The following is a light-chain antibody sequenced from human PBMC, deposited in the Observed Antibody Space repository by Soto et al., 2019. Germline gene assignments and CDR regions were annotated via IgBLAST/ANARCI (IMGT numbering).Light chain of an antibody. Sequence: DIPMTQSPSSLSASVGDTVTITCRASQDISNYLAWFQQKPGEAPKLLIYGPSTLESGVPSRFSGGKSGTDFTLTISGLQPEDVAIYYCQKYNSLPFTFGHGTKVEIQ. J-gene: IGKJ3*01. CDR1: QDISNY. V-gene: IGKV1-27*01. CDR2: GPS. CDR3: QKYNSLPFT.